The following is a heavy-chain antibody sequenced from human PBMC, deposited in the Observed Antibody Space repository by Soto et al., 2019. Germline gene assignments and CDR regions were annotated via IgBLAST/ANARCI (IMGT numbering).Heavy chain of an antibody. J-gene: IGHJ4*02. CDR3: ARGASIVGATGDY. D-gene: IGHD1-26*01. Sequence: TSXTLSLTCAVYGGSFSGYYWSWIRQPPVKGLEWIGEINHSGSTNYNPSLKSRVTISVDTSKNQFSLKLSSVTAADTAVYYCARGASIVGATGDYWGQGTLVTVSS. V-gene: IGHV4-34*01. CDR2: INHSGST. CDR1: GGSFSGYY.